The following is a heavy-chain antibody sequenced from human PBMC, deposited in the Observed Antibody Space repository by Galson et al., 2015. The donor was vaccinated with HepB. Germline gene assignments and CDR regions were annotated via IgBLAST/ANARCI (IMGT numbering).Heavy chain of an antibody. J-gene: IGHJ5*02. CDR2: IIPIFGTA. D-gene: IGHD2-15*01. CDR1: GGTFSSYA. CDR3: ARSDIVVVVAAGRGWFDP. Sequence: SVKVSCKASGGTFSSYAISWVRQAPGQGLEWMGGIIPIFGTANYAQKFQGRVTITADESTSTAYMELSSLRSEDTAVYYCARSDIVVVVAAGRGWFDPWGQGTLVTVSS. V-gene: IGHV1-69*13.